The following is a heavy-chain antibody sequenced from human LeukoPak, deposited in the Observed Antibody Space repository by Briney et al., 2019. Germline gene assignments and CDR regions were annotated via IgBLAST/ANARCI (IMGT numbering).Heavy chain of an antibody. CDR3: ARQGGLRLFDY. Sequence: SETLSLTCTVSGGSISSSSYYWGWIRQPPGKGLEWIGSIYYSGSTYYNPSLKSRVTISVDTSENQFSLKLSSVTAADTAVYYCARQGGLRLFDYWGQGTLVTVSS. J-gene: IGHJ4*02. V-gene: IGHV4-39*01. D-gene: IGHD5-12*01. CDR2: IYYSGST. CDR1: GGSISSSSYY.